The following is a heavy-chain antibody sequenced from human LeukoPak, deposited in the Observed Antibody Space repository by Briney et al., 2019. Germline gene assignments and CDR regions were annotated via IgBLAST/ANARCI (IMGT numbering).Heavy chain of an antibody. CDR3: AKHSGSYHGDY. V-gene: IGHV3-23*01. J-gene: IGHJ4*02. CDR1: GFTFSSYA. Sequence: GGSLRLSCAASGFTFSSYAMSWVRQAPGKGLEWVSAISGSGGSTYYADSVKGRFTISRDNPKNTLYLQMNSLRVEDTAVYYCAKHSGSYHGDYWGQGTLVTVSS. D-gene: IGHD1-26*01. CDR2: ISGSGGST.